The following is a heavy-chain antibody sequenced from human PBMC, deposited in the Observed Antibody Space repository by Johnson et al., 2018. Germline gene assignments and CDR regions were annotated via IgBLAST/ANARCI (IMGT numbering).Heavy chain of an antibody. J-gene: IGHJ6*02. CDR3: ARGGYHQGFGEYYYGMDG. CDR1: RGTFSSYA. Sequence: QVQLVQSGAEVKKPGSSVKVSCKASRGTFSSYAISWVRQAPGQGLEWMGGIIPIFGTANYAQKFQGRVTIPADESTSTAYMELSSLRSEDKAVYYFARGGYHQGFGEYYYGMDGWGQGTTVTVAS. V-gene: IGHV1-69*01. D-gene: IGHD3-10*01. CDR2: IIPIFGTA.